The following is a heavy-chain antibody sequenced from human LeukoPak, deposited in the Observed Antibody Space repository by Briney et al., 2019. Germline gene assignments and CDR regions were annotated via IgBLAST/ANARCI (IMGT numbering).Heavy chain of an antibody. CDR3: ARVGDHYHWYLDV. CDR1: GFDVSSNY. J-gene: IGHJ2*01. D-gene: IGHD3-10*01. V-gene: IGHV3-53*01. CDR2: LYSGGST. Sequence: GGSLSLSCEASGFDVSSNYMNWVRQAPGKGLEWVSSLYSGGSTYYADSVKGRFTVSRDSSGNTLFLHMTRLKAEDTAVYFCARVGDHYHWYLDVWGRGTLVTVSS.